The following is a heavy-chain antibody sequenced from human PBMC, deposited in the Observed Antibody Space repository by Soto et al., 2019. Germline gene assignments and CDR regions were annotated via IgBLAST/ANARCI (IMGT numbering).Heavy chain of an antibody. Sequence: QVQLQESGPGLVKPSQTLSLTCTVSGGSISSGGNYWNWIRQHPGKGLEWIGYIYYSGNTYYNPSLKSRVTISVATSKNQFSLKLSSVTAADTAVYYCARPYYYGSGSPDAFDIWGQGTMVTVSS. J-gene: IGHJ3*02. D-gene: IGHD3-10*01. CDR1: GGSISSGGNY. CDR3: ARPYYYGSGSPDAFDI. V-gene: IGHV4-31*03. CDR2: IYYSGNT.